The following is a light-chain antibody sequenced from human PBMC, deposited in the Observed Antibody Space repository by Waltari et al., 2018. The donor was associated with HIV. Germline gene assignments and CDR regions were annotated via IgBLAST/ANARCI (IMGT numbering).Light chain of an antibody. CDR2: AGA. J-gene: IGKJ3*01. CDR3: QQSYSTPPVT. V-gene: IGKV1-39*01. CDR1: QSISSY. Sequence: DIQMTQPPSSLSASVGDRVTITSRASQSISSYLNWYQQKPGKAPKLLIYAGASLQSGGPSRFSGSGTGTDFTLNISSLQPEDFATYYCQQSYSTPPVTFGPGTKVDIK.